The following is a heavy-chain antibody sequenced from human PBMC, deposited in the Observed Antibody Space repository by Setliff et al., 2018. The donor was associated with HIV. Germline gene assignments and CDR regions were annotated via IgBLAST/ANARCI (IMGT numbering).Heavy chain of an antibody. V-gene: IGHV4-39*01. CDR1: GFSFRNSFYN. CDR3: ARHRYSSSINWFDP. D-gene: IGHD6-13*01. CDR2: IYYSGTT. J-gene: IGHJ5*02. Sequence: SETLSLTCNVSGFSFRNSFYNWGWIRQPPGEGLEWIATIYYSGTTYYNPSLKSRVTMSIDTSQNQFSLKLTSVTATDTAVYYCARHRYSSSINWFDPWGQGTLVTVSS.